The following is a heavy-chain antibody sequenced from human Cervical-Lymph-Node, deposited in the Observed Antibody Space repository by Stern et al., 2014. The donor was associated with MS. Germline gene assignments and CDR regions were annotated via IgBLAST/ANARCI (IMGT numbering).Heavy chain of an antibody. CDR3: ARELAHDYGDPPYAFDI. CDR2: ISYDGSNK. V-gene: IGHV3-30*01. J-gene: IGHJ3*02. CDR1: GFTFSSYA. Sequence: QVQLVESGGGVVQLGRSLRLSCAASGFTFSSYAMHWVRQAPGKGLEWVAVISYDGSNKYYADSVKGRFTISRDNSKNTLYLQMNSLRAEDTAVYYCARELAHDYGDPPYAFDIWGQGTMVTVSS. D-gene: IGHD4-17*01.